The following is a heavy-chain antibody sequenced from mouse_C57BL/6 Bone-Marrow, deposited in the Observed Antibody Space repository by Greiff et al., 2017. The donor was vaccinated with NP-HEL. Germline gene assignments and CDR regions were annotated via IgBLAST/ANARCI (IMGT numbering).Heavy chain of an antibody. CDR3: EREGSPDSSGPAMDY. CDR2: IHPNSGST. D-gene: IGHD3-2*02. J-gene: IGHJ4*01. V-gene: IGHV1-64*01. CDR1: GYTFTSYW. Sequence: QVQLQQPGAELVKPGASVKLSCKASGYTFTSYWMHWVKQRPGQGLEWIGMIHPNSGSTNYNEKFKSKATLTVDKSSSTAYMQLSSLTSEDSAVYYCEREGSPDSSGPAMDYWGQGTSVTVSS.